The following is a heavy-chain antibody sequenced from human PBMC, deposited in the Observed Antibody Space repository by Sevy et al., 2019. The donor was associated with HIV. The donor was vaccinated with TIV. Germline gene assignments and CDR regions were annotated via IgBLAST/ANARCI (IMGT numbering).Heavy chain of an antibody. CDR2: IYPADSDT. D-gene: IGHD3-10*01. V-gene: IGHV5-51*01. CDR3: ARKPGATRGFDI. CDR1: AYSFPDYW. J-gene: IGHJ3*02. Sequence: GESLKISCKDSAYSFPDYWIGWVRQMPGKGLEWMGIIYPADSDTRYSPSFQGQVTISADKSISTAYLQWSSLEASDSGMYYCARKPGATRGFDIWGQGTMVTVSS.